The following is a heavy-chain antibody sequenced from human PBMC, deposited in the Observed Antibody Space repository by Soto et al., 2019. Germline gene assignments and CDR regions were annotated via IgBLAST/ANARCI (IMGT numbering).Heavy chain of an antibody. CDR3: AKGAYCGGDCWPYNWFDP. Sequence: EVQLLESGGGLVQPGGSLRLSCAASGFTFSSYAMGWVRQAPGKGLEWVSAISGSGGSTYYADSVKGRFTISRDNSKNPLYLQMNSLRAEDTAVYYCAKGAYCGGDCWPYNWFDPWGQGTLVTVSS. D-gene: IGHD2-21*01. CDR2: ISGSGGST. CDR1: GFTFSSYA. V-gene: IGHV3-23*01. J-gene: IGHJ5*02.